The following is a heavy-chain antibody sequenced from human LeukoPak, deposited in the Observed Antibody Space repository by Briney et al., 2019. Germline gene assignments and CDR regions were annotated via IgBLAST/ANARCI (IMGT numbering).Heavy chain of an antibody. CDR2: INPNSGGT. J-gene: IGHJ1*01. V-gene: IGHV1-2*02. CDR1: GYTFTGYY. Sequence: ASVKVSCKASGYTFTGYYMHWVRQAPGQGLEWMGWINPNSGGTNYAQKFQGRVTMTRDTSISTAYMKLSRLRSDDTAVYYCARDRYSSGQRGIGAVYFQHWGQGTLVTVSS. D-gene: IGHD6-19*01. CDR3: ARDRYSSGQRGIGAVYFQH.